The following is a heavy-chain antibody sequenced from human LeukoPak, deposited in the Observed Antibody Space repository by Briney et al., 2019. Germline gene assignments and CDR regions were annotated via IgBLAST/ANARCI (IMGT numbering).Heavy chain of an antibody. V-gene: IGHV3-48*01. CDR1: GLTFSSYS. CDR3: ARDQYSSSWYNGMDL. J-gene: IGHJ6*02. D-gene: IGHD6-13*01. Sequence: PGGSLRLSCAASGLTFSSYSMNWVRQAPGKGLEWVSYISSSSRTIYYADSVKGRFTISRDDAKNSLYLQMNSLRAEDTAVYYCARDQYSSSWYNGMDLWRQGTTVTVSS. CDR2: ISSSSRTI.